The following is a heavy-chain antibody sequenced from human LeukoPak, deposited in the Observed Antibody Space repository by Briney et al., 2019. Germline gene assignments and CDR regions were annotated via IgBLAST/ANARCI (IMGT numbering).Heavy chain of an antibody. CDR1: GFTFSNYW. CDR3: ARKRSGYHSGDY. J-gene: IGHJ4*02. Sequence: GGSLRLSCAASGFTFSNYWMHWVRQAPGKGLVWVSRVNSDGSSTSYADSVKGRFTISRDNAKNTLYLQMSSLRAEDTAVYYCARKRSGYHSGDYWGQGTLVTVSS. V-gene: IGHV3-74*01. CDR2: VNSDGSST. D-gene: IGHD5-12*01.